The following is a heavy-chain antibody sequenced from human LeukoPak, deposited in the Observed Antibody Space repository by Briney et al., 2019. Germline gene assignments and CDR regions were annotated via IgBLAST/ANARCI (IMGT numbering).Heavy chain of an antibody. J-gene: IGHJ4*02. CDR1: GGSISSYY. CDR2: IYYTGST. Sequence: PSETLSLTCTVSGGSISSYYWSWIRQPPGKGLEWIGYIYYTGSTNYSPSLKSRVTISVDTSKNQFSLKLSSVTAADTALYYCARVDYDGSGYNLDFWGQGTLVTVSS. CDR3: ARVDYDGSGYNLDF. D-gene: IGHD3-22*01. V-gene: IGHV4-59*01.